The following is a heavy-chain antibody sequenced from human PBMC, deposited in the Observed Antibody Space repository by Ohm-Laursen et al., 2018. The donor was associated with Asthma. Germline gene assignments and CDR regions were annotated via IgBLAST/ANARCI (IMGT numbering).Heavy chain of an antibody. CDR1: GFTVSSNY. Sequence: SLRLSCTASGFTVSSNYMSWIRQAPGKGLEWVSYISSSGSTIYYADSVKGRFTISRDNAKNSLYLQMNSLRAEDTAVYYCARDPLYYDSSGYSYWGQGTLVTVSS. V-gene: IGHV3-11*01. J-gene: IGHJ4*02. CDR3: ARDPLYYDSSGYSY. CDR2: ISSSGSTI. D-gene: IGHD3-22*01.